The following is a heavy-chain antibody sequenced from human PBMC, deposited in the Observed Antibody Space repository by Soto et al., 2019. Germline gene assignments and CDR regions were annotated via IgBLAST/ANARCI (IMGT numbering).Heavy chain of an antibody. Sequence: SETLSLTCTVSGGSISRGDYYWSWIRQPPGKGLEWIGYIYYSGSTYYNPSLKSRVTISVDTSKNQFSLKLSSVTAADTAVYYCARASDGGNSFFDYWGQGTLVTVSS. CDR3: ARASDGGNSFFDY. CDR1: GGSISRGDYY. D-gene: IGHD2-21*02. CDR2: IYYSGST. V-gene: IGHV4-30-4*01. J-gene: IGHJ4*02.